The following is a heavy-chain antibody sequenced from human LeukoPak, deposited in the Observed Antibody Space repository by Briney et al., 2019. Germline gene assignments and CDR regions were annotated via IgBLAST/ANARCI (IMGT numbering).Heavy chain of an antibody. D-gene: IGHD6-19*01. CDR1: GYSISSGYY. J-gene: IGHJ4*02. V-gene: IGHV4-38-2*01. CDR2: IYHSGST. Sequence: SETLSLTCAVSGYSISSGYYWGWIRQPPGKGLEWIGSIYHSGSTYYNPSLKSRVTISVDTSKNQFSLKLSSVTAADTAVYYCARVMGIAVAGIYFDYWGQGTLVTVSS. CDR3: ARVMGIAVAGIYFDY.